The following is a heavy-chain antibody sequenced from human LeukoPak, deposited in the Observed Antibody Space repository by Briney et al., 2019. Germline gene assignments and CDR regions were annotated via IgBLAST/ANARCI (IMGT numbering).Heavy chain of an antibody. CDR3: ARGRPHGNDY. J-gene: IGHJ4*02. CDR2: IASDGSST. Sequence: GGSLRLSCAASGFTFNNYAMSWVRQAPGKGLVWVSRIASDGSSTTYADSVKGRFSISRDNAKNTLYLQMNSLRVEDTAVYHCARGRPHGNDYWGQGTLVTVSS. V-gene: IGHV3-74*01. CDR1: GFTFNNYA. D-gene: IGHD4-23*01.